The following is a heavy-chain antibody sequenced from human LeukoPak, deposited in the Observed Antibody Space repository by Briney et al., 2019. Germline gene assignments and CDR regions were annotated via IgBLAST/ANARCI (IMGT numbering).Heavy chain of an antibody. Sequence: SETLSLNCPVSGGSISSSCWSWIRQPPGKGLEWIGYICYSGTTNYNPSLESRVTISVDTSKNQFSLKLNSVTAADTAMYYCATSESGPINHWGQGALVTVSS. D-gene: IGHD1-14*01. CDR3: ATSESGPINH. CDR2: ICYSGTT. J-gene: IGHJ5*02. CDR1: GGSISSSC. V-gene: IGHV4-59*01.